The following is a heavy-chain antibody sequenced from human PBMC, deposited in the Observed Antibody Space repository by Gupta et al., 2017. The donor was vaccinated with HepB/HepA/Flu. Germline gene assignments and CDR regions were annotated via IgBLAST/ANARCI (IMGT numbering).Heavy chain of an antibody. Sequence: QVQLVQSGAEVKKPGASVKVSCKASGYTFTGYYMHWVRQAPGQGLEWMGWINPNSGGTNYAQKLQGRVTMTRDTAISTAYMELRRLRSEDTDVYYCARADCGGDCYHDYGGQGTLVTVSS. D-gene: IGHD2-21*01. J-gene: IGHJ4*02. CDR2: INPNSGGT. CDR3: ARADCGGDCYHDY. CDR1: GYTFTGYY. V-gene: IGHV1-2*02.